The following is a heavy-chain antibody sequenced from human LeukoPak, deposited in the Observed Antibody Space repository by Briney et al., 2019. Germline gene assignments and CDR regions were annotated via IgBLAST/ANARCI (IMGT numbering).Heavy chain of an antibody. V-gene: IGHV3-23*01. Sequence: PGGSLRLSCAASGFTFTSYSMNWVRQAPGKGLEWVSTISGGGGSTYYADSVKGRFTISRDNSKNTLYLQMNSLRAEDTAVYYCAKSHSGISRWLVLGYWGQGTLVTVSS. D-gene: IGHD6-19*01. CDR3: AKSHSGISRWLVLGY. J-gene: IGHJ4*02. CDR1: GFTFTSYS. CDR2: ISGGGGST.